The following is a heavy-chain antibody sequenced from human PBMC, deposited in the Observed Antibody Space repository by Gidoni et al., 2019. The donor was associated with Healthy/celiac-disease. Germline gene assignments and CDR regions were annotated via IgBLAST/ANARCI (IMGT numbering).Heavy chain of an antibody. CDR3: ARDHSIAAAGTTPYHYYYYYGMDV. CDR1: GFPVSSNY. V-gene: IGHV3-66*02. Sequence: EVQLVASGGGLVQPGGSLRLSCAASGFPVSSNYMSWVRQAPGKGLEWVSVIYSGGSTYYADSVKGRFTISRDNSKNTLYLQMNSLRAEDTAVYYCARDHSIAAAGTTPYHYYYYYGMDVWGQGTTVTVSS. D-gene: IGHD6-13*01. J-gene: IGHJ6*02. CDR2: IYSGGST.